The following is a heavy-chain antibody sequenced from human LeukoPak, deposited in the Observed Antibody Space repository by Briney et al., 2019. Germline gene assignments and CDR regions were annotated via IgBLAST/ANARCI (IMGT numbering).Heavy chain of an antibody. Sequence: SETLSLTCTVSGGSVSSGSYYWSWIRQPPGKGLEWIGEINHSGSTNYNPSLKSRVTISVDTSKNQFSLKLSSVTAADTAVYYCASYCSGGSCYTGFDPWGQGTLVTVSS. D-gene: IGHD2-15*01. CDR3: ASYCSGGSCYTGFDP. CDR2: INHSGST. CDR1: GGSVSSGSYY. V-gene: IGHV4-39*07. J-gene: IGHJ5*02.